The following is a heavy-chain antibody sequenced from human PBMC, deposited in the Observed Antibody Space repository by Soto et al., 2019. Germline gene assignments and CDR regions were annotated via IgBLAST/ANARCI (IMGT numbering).Heavy chain of an antibody. CDR1: GYSISSSNW. D-gene: IGHD1-26*01. V-gene: IGHV4-28*01. J-gene: IGHJ4*02. CDR3: ARREIQGPIDY. CDR2: IYYSGTT. Sequence: TSETLSLTCEVSGYSISSSNWWGWVRQPPGKGLEWIGYIYYSGTTYYNPSLKSRVTMSVDTSKNQFSLKLTSVTAVDTAVYYCARREIQGPIDYWGQGTLVTVSS.